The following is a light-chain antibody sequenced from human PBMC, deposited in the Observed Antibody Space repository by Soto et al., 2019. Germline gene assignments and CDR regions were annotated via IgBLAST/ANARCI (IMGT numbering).Light chain of an antibody. CDR3: ISYTSTSTPYV. J-gene: IGLJ1*01. CDR1: SSDVGRYTY. Sequence: QSVLTQPASVSGSPGQSITISCAGTSSDVGRYTYVSWYQQHPGKVQKLLIYDVYNRPSGVSDRFSGSKSDNTASLTISGLQAEDEADYYCISYTSTSTPYVFGGGTKVTVL. CDR2: DVY. V-gene: IGLV2-14*01.